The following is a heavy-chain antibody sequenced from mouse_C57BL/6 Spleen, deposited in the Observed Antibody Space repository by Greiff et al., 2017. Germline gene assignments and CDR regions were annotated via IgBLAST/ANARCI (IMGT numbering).Heavy chain of an antibody. J-gene: IGHJ2*01. CDR3: ARQGGDGYLFDY. CDR1: GFTFSSYG. V-gene: IGHV5-6*01. Sequence: EVKLMESGGDLVKPGGSLKLSCAASGFTFSSYGMSWVRQTPDKRLEWVATISSGGSYTYYPDSVKGRFTISRDNAKNTLYLQMSSLKSEDTAMYYCARQGGDGYLFDYWGQGTTLTVSS. D-gene: IGHD2-3*01. CDR2: ISSGGSYT.